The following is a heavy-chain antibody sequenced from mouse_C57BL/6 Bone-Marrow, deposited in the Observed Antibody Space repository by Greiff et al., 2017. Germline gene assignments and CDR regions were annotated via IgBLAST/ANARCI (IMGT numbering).Heavy chain of an antibody. CDR1: GFTFTDYY. CDR3: ARYRDYDGGFAY. CDR2: IRNKANGYTT. J-gene: IGHJ3*01. V-gene: IGHV7-3*01. D-gene: IGHD2-4*01. Sequence: EVHLVESGGGLVQPGGSLSLSCAASGFTFTDYYMSWVRQPPGKALEWLGFIRNKANGYTTEYSASVKGRFTISRDNSQSILYLQMNALRAEDSATYYCARYRDYDGGFAYWGQGTLVTVSA.